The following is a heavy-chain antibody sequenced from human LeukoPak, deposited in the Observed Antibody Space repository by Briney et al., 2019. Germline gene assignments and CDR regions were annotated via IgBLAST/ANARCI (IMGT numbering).Heavy chain of an antibody. J-gene: IGHJ4*02. CDR1: GYTFTSYA. CDR2: INAGNGNT. V-gene: IGHV1-3*01. Sequence: ASVKVSCKASGYTFTSYAMHWVRQAPGQRLEWMGWINAGNGNTKYSQKFQGRVTITRDTSASTAYMELSSLRSEDTAVYYCARVPILHCSGGSCPFDYWGQGTLVTASS. D-gene: IGHD2-15*01. CDR3: ARVPILHCSGGSCPFDY.